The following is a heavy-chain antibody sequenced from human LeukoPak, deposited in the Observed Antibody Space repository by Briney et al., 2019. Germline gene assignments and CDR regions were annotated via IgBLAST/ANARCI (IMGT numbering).Heavy chain of an antibody. V-gene: IGHV1-3*01. CDR1: GYTLTSYA. D-gene: IGHD3-22*01. CDR2: INAGNGNT. Sequence: GASVKVSCKASGYTLTSYAMHWVRQAPGQRLEWMGWINAGNGNTKYSQKFQGRVTITRDTSASTAYMELSSLRSEDTAVYYCARGGGYYYDSSGYYYGYWGQGTLVTVSS. CDR3: ARGGGYYYDSSGYYYGY. J-gene: IGHJ4*02.